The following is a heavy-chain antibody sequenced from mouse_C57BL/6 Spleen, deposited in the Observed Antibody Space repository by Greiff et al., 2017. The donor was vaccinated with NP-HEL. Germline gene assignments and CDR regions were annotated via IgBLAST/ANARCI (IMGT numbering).Heavy chain of an antibody. CDR2: ISSGGSYT. CDR1: GFTFSSYG. V-gene: IGHV5-6*01. D-gene: IGHD1-1*01. J-gene: IGHJ1*03. CDR3: ARHGSYYDSRPWYFDV. Sequence: EVQLVESGGDLVKPGGSLKLSCAASGFTFSSYGMSWVRQTPDKRLEWVATISSGGSYTYYPDSVKGRFTISSANAKKTLYLKMSNVKSEDTAMYYCARHGSYYDSRPWYFDVWGTGTTVTVSS.